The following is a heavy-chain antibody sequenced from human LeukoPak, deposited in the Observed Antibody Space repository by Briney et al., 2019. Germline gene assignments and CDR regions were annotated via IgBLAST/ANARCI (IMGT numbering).Heavy chain of an antibody. D-gene: IGHD6-13*01. J-gene: IGHJ4*02. Sequence: GGSLRLSCTACGFSCGDYYMSWLRQAPGKGLEWVSYISSGNSYTNYADSVKGRFTISRDNAKKSLYLQMNSLGAEDTAVYYCDRDSTQLDKPVYFDSGGQGTLVTVSS. CDR1: GFSCGDYY. CDR2: ISSGNSYT. CDR3: DRDSTQLDKPVYFDS. V-gene: IGHV3-11*05.